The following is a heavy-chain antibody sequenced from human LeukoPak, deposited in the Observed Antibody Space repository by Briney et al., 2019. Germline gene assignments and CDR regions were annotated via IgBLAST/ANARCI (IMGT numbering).Heavy chain of an antibody. D-gene: IGHD6-13*01. V-gene: IGHV1-2*06. CDR1: GYTFTGYY. CDR3: ARDIFGAAAAVKY. J-gene: IGHJ4*02. Sequence: ASVKVSCKASGYTFTGYYMHWVRQAPGQGLEWIGRINPKSGGTNYAQKFQGRVTMTRDTSISTAYMELSRLRSDDTAVYYCARDIFGAAAAVKYWGQGTLVTVYS. CDR2: INPKSGGT.